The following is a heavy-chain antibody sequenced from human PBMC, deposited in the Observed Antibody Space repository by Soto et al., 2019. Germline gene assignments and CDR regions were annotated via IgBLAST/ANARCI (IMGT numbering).Heavy chain of an antibody. J-gene: IGHJ4*02. CDR3: ARDSPRDNTVAGDY. CDR2: INGDGSQT. Sequence: RLACAASGFTFSRHCMHWVRQVPGNGLVLVSRINGDGSQTTYGDSVRGRLTISRDNAKNTLYLEMNTLRVEDTAVYYCARDSPRDNTVAGDYWGQGTMVTVSS. V-gene: IGHV3-74*01. D-gene: IGHD2-21*01. CDR1: GFTFSRHC.